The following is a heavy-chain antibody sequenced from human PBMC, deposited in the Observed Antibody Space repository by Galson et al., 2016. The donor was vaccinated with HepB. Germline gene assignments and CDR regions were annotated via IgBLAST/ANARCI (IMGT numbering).Heavy chain of an antibody. V-gene: IGHV3-11*03. CDR3: AGLRQGPNYFDT. J-gene: IGHJ5*02. Sequence: SLRLSCADSGFTFTDFHMSWLRQVPGKGLEWLSYISSSRTYVDYTDAVKGRFAISRENAKNSVDLEINSLRVEDTGIYFCAGLRQGPNYFDTWGQGTLVTVSS. CDR2: ISSSRTYV. CDR1: GFTFTDFH. D-gene: IGHD5-24*01.